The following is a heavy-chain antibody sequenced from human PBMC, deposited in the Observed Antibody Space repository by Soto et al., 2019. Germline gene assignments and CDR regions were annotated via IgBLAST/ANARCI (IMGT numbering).Heavy chain of an antibody. CDR3: ARDGHYYGSGSYDY. CDR1: GFTFSSYW. J-gene: IGHJ4*02. Sequence: GGSLRLSCAASGFTFSSYWMSWVRQAPGKGLEWVANIKQDGSEKYYVDSVKGRFTISRDNAKNSLYLQMNSLRAEDTAVYYCARDGHYYGSGSYDYWGQGTLVTVSS. D-gene: IGHD3-10*01. V-gene: IGHV3-7*05. CDR2: IKQDGSEK.